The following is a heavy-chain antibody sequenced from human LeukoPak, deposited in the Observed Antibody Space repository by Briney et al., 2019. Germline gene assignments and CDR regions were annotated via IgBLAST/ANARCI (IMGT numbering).Heavy chain of an antibody. CDR1: GFTFSSYA. D-gene: IGHD3-10*01. CDR3: AKDGMVRGVIIDYFDY. Sequence: PGGSLRLSCAASGFTFSSYAMSWVSQAPGKGLERVSAISGSGGSTYYADSVKGRFTISRDNSKNTLYLQMNSLRAEDTAVYYCAKDGMVRGVIIDYFDYWGQGTLVTVSS. CDR2: ISGSGGST. V-gene: IGHV3-23*01. J-gene: IGHJ4*02.